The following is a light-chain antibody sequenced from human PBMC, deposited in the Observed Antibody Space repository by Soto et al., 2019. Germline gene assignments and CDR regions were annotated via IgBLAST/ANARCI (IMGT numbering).Light chain of an antibody. CDR1: QGIRDA. CDR3: LQHSDYPFT. Sequence: DIQMTQSPSSLSASVGDRVTITCRASQGIRDALGWYQQKPSKVPKRLIYSASSLQNGVPSRFSGSGSETVFTLTISSLQTEDFATYFCLQHSDYPFTFGQGTRLEI. V-gene: IGKV1-17*01. CDR2: SAS. J-gene: IGKJ2*01.